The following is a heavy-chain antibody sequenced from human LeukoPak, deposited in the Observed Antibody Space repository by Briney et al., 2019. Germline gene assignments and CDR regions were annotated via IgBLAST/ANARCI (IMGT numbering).Heavy chain of an antibody. D-gene: IGHD1-26*01. CDR3: ARVSSGATTVDY. J-gene: IGHJ4*02. CDR1: GDSINSGGYS. CDR2: IYHSGST. V-gene: IGHV4-30-2*01. Sequence: SETLSLTCVVSGDSINSGGYSWNWIRQPPGKGLEWIGYIYHSGSTNYNPSLKSRVTISVDKSKNQFSLKLSSVTAADTAVYYCARVSSGATTVDYWGQGTLVTVSS.